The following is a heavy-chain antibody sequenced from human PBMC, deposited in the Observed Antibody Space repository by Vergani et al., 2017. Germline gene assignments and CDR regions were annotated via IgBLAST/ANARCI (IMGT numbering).Heavy chain of an antibody. Sequence: QVQLQESGPGLVKPSQTLSLTCAVSGGSISSGGYYWSWIRQHPGKGLEWIVYIYYSGSTYYNPSLKSLVTISVATSTNQFSLKLRSVTAADTAAYYCARAHIGSSIFEVVIRRIAFDSWGQGTMVTVSS. CDR3: ARAHIGSSIFEVVIRRIAFDS. D-gene: IGHD3-3*01. CDR2: IYYSGST. V-gene: IGHV4-31*01. CDR1: GGSISSGGYY. J-gene: IGHJ3*02.